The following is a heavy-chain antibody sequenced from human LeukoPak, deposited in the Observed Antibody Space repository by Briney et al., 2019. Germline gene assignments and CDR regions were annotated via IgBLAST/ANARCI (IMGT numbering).Heavy chain of an antibody. CDR2: INSDGSST. CDR3: ARDQYGDYANDY. V-gene: IGHV3-74*01. Sequence: GGSLRLSCAASGFTFSSYWMHWVRQAPGKGLVWVSRINSDGSSTSYADSVKGRFTISRDNAKNSLYLQMNSLRDEDTAVYYCARDQYGDYANDYWGQGTLVTVSS. D-gene: IGHD4-17*01. CDR1: GFTFSSYW. J-gene: IGHJ4*02.